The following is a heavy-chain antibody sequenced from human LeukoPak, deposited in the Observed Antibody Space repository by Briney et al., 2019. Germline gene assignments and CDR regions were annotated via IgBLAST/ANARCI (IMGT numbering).Heavy chain of an antibody. CDR2: IYYSGST. CDR1: GGSISSYY. Sequence: SETLSLTCTVSGGSISSYYWSWIRQPPGKGLEWIGYIYYSGSTNYNPSLKSRVTISVDTSNNQFSLKLNSVTAADTAVYYCATHGEQQLSWDAFDIWGQGTMVTVSS. V-gene: IGHV4-59*08. D-gene: IGHD6-13*01. J-gene: IGHJ3*02. CDR3: ATHGEQQLSWDAFDI.